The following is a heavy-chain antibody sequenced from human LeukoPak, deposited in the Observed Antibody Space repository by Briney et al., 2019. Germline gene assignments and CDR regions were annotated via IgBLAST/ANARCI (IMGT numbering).Heavy chain of an antibody. V-gene: IGHV4-38-2*02. CDR2: GYHIGST. Sequence: SETLSLTCTVSGYSISSGYYWGWIRQPPGKGLEWIGSGYHIGSTYFNPSLRSRVTILIDIFKNQFSLKMSSVTAADTAVYYCARDLLSLDVWGKGTTVTVSS. CDR1: GYSISSGYY. J-gene: IGHJ6*04. CDR3: ARDLLSLDV.